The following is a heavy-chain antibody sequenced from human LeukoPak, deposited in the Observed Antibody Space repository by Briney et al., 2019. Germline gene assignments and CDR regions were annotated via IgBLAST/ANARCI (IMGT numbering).Heavy chain of an antibody. D-gene: IGHD1-20*01. CDR1: GDSISNYY. CDR2: VSYSGST. CDR3: ARAPRLAYNWNYYYYYMDV. J-gene: IGHJ6*03. Sequence: SETLSLTCTVSGDSISNYYWSWIRQPPGKGLEWIGYVSYSGSTNYNPSLKSRVTISVDTSKNQFSLKLSSVTAADTAVYYCARAPRLAYNWNYYYYYMDVWGKGTTVTVSS. V-gene: IGHV4-59*01.